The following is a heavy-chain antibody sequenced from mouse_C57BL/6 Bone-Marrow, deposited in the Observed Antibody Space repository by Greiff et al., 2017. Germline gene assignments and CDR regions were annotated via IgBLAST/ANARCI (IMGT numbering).Heavy chain of an antibody. CDR2: IISDGGST. V-gene: IGHV5-2*01. CDR3: ASQRTIVTTRYFDV. Sequence: EVKLVESGGGLVKPGESLKLSCESNEYEFPSHDLSWVRKTPAKRLELVAAIISDGGSTSYPDTMERRFTISRDNTKKTLYLQMNRLRSKDTAWYYCASQRTIVTTRYFDVWGTGTTVTVSS. CDR1: EYEFPSHD. D-gene: IGHD2-5*01. J-gene: IGHJ1*03.